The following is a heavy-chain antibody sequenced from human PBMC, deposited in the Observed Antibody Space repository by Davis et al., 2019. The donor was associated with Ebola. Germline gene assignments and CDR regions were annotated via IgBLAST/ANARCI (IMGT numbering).Heavy chain of an antibody. CDR3: TTGGIVGADFDY. V-gene: IGHV3-15*07. CDR2: IKSKTDGGTT. J-gene: IGHJ4*02. CDR1: GFTFSSYS. D-gene: IGHD1-26*01. Sequence: PGGSLRLSCAASGFTFSSYSMNWVRQAPGKGLEWVGRIKSKTDGGTTDYAAPVKGRFTISRDDSKNTLYLQMNSLKTEDTAVYYCTTGGIVGADFDYWGQGTLVTVSS.